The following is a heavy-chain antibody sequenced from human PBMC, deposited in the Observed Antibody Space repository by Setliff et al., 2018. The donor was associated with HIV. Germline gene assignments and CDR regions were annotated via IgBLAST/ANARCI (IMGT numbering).Heavy chain of an antibody. CDR2: ITGGSGNT. CDR3: ARKGSGSSFDFEY. CDR1: GYTFISYA. D-gene: IGHD3-10*01. Sequence: ASVKVSCKASGYTFISYATHWVRQAPGQSLEWMGWITGGSGNTKYSEKFQGRVTLTRDTSASTAYMELSSLRSEDTAVYYCARKGSGSSFDFEYWGQGTLVTVSS. J-gene: IGHJ4*02. V-gene: IGHV1-3*01.